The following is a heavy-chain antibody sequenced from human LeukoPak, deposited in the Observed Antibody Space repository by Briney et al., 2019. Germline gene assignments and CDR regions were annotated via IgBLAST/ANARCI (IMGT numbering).Heavy chain of an antibody. V-gene: IGHV4-34*01. CDR3: ARTHTTTMVRGVICKRRTGYNYFDY. Sequence: SETLSLTCAVSGGSFSGYYWSWIRQPPGKGLEWIGEINHSGSTNYNPSLKSRVTLSVDTSQNKFSLKLSSVTAAAAAVYYCARTHTTTMVRGVICKRRTGYNYFDYWGQGTLVTVSS. D-gene: IGHD3-10*01. CDR1: GGSFSGYY. CDR2: INHSGST. J-gene: IGHJ4*02.